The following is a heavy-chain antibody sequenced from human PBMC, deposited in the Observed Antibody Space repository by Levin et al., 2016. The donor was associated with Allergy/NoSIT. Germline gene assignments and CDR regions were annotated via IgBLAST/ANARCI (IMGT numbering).Heavy chain of an antibody. J-gene: IGHJ4*02. CDR2: ISAYNGNT. CDR1: GYTFTNFG. V-gene: IGHV1-18*01. CDR3: ARDRGYYGSGRRTNSYYSDY. D-gene: IGHD3-10*01. Sequence: ASVKVSCKASGYTFTNFGFNWVRQAPGQGLEWMGWISAYNGNTNHAQNFQGRVTMTTDTSTSTAYMELRSLRSVDTAVYFCARDRGYYGSGRRTNSYYSDYWGRGTQVTVSS.